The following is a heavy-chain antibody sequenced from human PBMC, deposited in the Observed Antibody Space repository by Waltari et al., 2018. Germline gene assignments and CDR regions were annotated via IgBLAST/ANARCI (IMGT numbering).Heavy chain of an antibody. V-gene: IGHV3-23*01. D-gene: IGHD5-12*01. Sequence: EVQLLESGGGLVQPVGSWRLSCAAARLTFSCYAMRWFRPAPGKGLEWVSAISGSGGSTYYADSVKCRFTISRDNSKNTLYLQMNSLRAEDTAVYYCAKDALSIVAGDVEGYWGQGTLVTVSS. CDR1: RLTFSCYA. CDR3: AKDALSIVAGDVEGY. CDR2: ISGSGGST. J-gene: IGHJ4*02.